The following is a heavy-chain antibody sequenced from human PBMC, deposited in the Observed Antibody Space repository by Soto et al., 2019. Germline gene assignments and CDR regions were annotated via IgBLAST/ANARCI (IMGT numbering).Heavy chain of an antibody. D-gene: IGHD3-10*01. CDR1: GFTVSSNY. CDR2: IYYSGST. Sequence: LRLSCAASGFTVSSNYMSWIRQHPGKGLEWIGYIYYSGSTYYNPSLKSRVTISVDTSKNQFSLKLSSVTAADTAVYYCAREPVIWGQGTLVTVSS. V-gene: IGHV4-31*02. CDR3: AREPVI. J-gene: IGHJ4*02.